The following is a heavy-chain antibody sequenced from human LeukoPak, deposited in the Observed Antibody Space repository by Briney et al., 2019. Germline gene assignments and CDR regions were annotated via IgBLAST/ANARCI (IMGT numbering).Heavy chain of an antibody. Sequence: GRSLRLSCAASGFTFSNYGMHWVRQAPGKGLEWVAVISYDGSNKYYADSVKGRFTISRDNSKNTLYLQMNSLRAEDTAVYYCAKDGYCSSTSCYGFDYWGQGTLVTVSS. CDR3: AKDGYCSSTSCYGFDY. V-gene: IGHV3-30*18. J-gene: IGHJ4*02. CDR2: ISYDGSNK. CDR1: GFTFSNYG. D-gene: IGHD2-2*03.